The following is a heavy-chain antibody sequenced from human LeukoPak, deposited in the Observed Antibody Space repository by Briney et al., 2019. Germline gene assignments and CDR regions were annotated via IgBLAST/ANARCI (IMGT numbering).Heavy chain of an antibody. CDR1: GGTFSSYA. CDR2: IIPIFGTA. J-gene: IGHJ6*03. CDR3: AREAATQGDYYYYYMDV. Sequence: SVKVSCKASGGTFSSYAISWVRQAPGQGLEWMGGIIPIFGTANYAQKFQGRVTITADESTSTAYMELSSLRCEDTAVYYCAREAATQGDYYYYYMDVWGKGTTVTVSS. D-gene: IGHD6-25*01. V-gene: IGHV1-69*13.